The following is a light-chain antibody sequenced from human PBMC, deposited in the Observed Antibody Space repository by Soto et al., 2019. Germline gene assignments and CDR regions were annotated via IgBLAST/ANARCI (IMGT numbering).Light chain of an antibody. CDR2: DVS. CDR3: SSYTSAGTYV. CDR1: SSDVGDYNY. Sequence: QSVLTQPAPVSGSPGQSITISCTGTSSDVGDYNYVSWYQQHPGKAPKLMIYDVSNRPSGVSNRFSGSKSGNTASLTISGLQAEDEADYYCSSYTSAGTYVFGTGTKVTVL. V-gene: IGLV2-14*01. J-gene: IGLJ1*01.